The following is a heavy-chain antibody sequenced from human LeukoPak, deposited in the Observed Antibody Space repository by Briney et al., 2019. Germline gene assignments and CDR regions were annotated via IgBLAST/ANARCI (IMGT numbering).Heavy chain of an antibody. V-gene: IGHV3-33*01. D-gene: IGHD6-13*01. CDR3: ARDYRRNHARIAAAGF. Sequence: GRSLRLSCAASGFTFSSYGMHWVRQAPGKGLEWVAVIWYDGSNKYYADSVKGRFTISRDNSKNTLYLQMNSLRAEDTAVYYCARDYRRNHARIAAAGFWGQRILVTVSS. J-gene: IGHJ4*02. CDR1: GFTFSSYG. CDR2: IWYDGSNK.